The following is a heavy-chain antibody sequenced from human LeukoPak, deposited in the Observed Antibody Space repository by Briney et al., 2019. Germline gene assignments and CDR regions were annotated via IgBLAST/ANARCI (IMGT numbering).Heavy chain of an antibody. V-gene: IGHV3-48*01. D-gene: IGHD4-17*01. CDR2: ISSSSSTI. CDR1: GFTFSSYT. J-gene: IGHJ6*03. Sequence: GGSLRLSCAASGFTFSSYTMNWVRQAPGKGLEWVSYISSSSSTIYYADSLKGRFTISRDIAKNSLYLEMNSLRAEDTAVYYCAKDGDYGRGMDVWGKGTTVTVSS. CDR3: AKDGDYGRGMDV.